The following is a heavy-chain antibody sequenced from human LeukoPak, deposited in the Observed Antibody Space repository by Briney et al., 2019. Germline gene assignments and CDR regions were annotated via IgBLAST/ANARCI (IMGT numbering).Heavy chain of an antibody. CDR2: INPNSGGT. CDR3: ARRYYYDSSGRDAFDI. CDR1: GYTFTGYY. D-gene: IGHD3-22*01. J-gene: IGHJ3*02. Sequence: ASVKVSCKTSGYTFTGYYMHWVRQAPGQGLEWMGWINPNSGGTNYAQKFQGRVTMTRDTSISTAYMELSRLRSDDTAVYYCARRYYYDSSGRDAFDIWGQGTMVTVSS. V-gene: IGHV1-2*02.